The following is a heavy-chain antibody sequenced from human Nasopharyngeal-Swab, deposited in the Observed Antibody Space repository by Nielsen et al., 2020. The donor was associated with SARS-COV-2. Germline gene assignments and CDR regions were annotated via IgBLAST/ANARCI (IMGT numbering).Heavy chain of an antibody. J-gene: IGHJ5*02. CDR2: ISHNSGT. Sequence: PETLSPTCTVSGVSITSQYWSWIRQPPGKGLEWIGYISHNSGTSYNPSLKSRVTMFMDTSKNQFSLRLRSVTAADTAVYYCAKEGATGWFDPWGQGTLVTVSS. CDR3: AKEGATGWFDP. V-gene: IGHV4-59*11. CDR1: GVSITSQY.